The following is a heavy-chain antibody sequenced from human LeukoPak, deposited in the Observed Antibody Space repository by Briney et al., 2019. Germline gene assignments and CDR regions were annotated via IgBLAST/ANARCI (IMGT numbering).Heavy chain of an antibody. J-gene: IGHJ4*02. CDR3: ARDWGSLYYLDF. CDR1: GFTFSDHY. CDR2: ISSGSSTI. V-gene: IGHV3-48*02. Sequence: WGSLRLSCAASGFTFSDHYMDWVRQAPGKGLEWISYISSGSSTIFYADSVRGRFTISRDNAKDSLYLQMNSLRDDDTAVYYCARDWGSLYYLDFWGQGTLVTVSS. D-gene: IGHD3-10*01.